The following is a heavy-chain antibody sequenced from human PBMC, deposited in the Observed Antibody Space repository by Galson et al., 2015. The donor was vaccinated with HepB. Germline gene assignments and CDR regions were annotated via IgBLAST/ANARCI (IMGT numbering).Heavy chain of an antibody. J-gene: IGHJ5*02. CDR2: ISSSSTTI. V-gene: IGHV3-48*01. CDR3: ARRRFTGGFDP. CDR1: GFTFSSYS. Sequence: SLRLSCAASGFTFSSYSMNWVRQAPGKGLEWVSYISSSSTTIYYADSVKGRFTISRDNAKNSLYLQMNSLRAEDTAAYYCARRRFTGGFDPWGQGTLVTVSS. D-gene: IGHD1-26*01.